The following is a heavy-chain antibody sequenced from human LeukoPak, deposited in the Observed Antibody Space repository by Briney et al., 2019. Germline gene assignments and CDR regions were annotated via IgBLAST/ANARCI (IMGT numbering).Heavy chain of an antibody. CDR1: GGSINSHY. D-gene: IGHD6-19*01. CDR2: IHYTGTT. J-gene: IGHJ4*02. CDR3: AREGTLGIAVAGTLDY. V-gene: IGHV4-59*11. Sequence: SETLSLTCIVSGGSINSHYWSWIRQPPGKGLEWIGDIHYTGTTKYNPSVKSRVTISIDTSKNQFSLELSSVTAADTAVYYCAREGTLGIAVAGTLDYWGQGTLVTVSS.